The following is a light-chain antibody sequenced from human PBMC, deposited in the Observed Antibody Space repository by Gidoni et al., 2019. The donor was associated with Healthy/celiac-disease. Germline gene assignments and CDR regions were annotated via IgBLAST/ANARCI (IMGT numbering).Light chain of an antibody. J-gene: IGLJ1*01. CDR3: QVWDSSSDHPYV. CDR1: NIGSRR. Sequence: SYVLTQPPSVSVAPGQTARITCGGNNIGSRRVHWYPQKPGQAPVLVVYDDSDRPSGIPERFSGSNSGNTATLTISRVEAGDEADYYCQVWDSSSDHPYVFGTGTKVTVL. CDR2: DDS. V-gene: IGLV3-21*02.